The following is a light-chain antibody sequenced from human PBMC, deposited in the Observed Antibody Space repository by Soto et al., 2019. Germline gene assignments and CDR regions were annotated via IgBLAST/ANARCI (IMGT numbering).Light chain of an antibody. CDR3: QQYGRSPLLYA. V-gene: IGKV3-20*01. CDR2: DAS. J-gene: IGKJ2*01. CDR1: QTVNSNF. Sequence: EIVLTQSPDTLSLSPGERATLSCRTSQTVNSNFLAWYQQKPGQAPRLLFYDASTRAAGVPVRFRGGGSGTDFTLTVTRLEPDDFAIYYCQQYGRSPLLYAFGQGTRVGVK.